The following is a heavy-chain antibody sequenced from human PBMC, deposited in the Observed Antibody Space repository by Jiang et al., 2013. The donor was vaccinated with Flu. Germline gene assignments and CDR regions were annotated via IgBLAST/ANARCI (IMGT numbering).Heavy chain of an antibody. CDR2: ISGDGDST. CDR3: ARDIAYEDNSGIEARFDY. D-gene: IGHD2-21*01. CDR1: GFTFSNYA. J-gene: IGHJ4*02. Sequence: RLSCAASGFTFSNYAMSWVRQAPGMGLEWVSSISGDGDSTWHADSVKGRFTISRDSSKNTLYLQMNSLRSEDTAVYYCARDIAYEDNSGIEARFDYWGQGTLVTVSS. V-gene: IGHV3-23*01.